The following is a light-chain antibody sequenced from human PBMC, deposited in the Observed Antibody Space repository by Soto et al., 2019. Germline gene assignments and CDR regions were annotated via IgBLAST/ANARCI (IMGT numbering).Light chain of an antibody. CDR3: QQYNSYWT. CDR1: QSISSW. CDR2: DAS. V-gene: IGKV1-5*01. J-gene: IGKJ1*01. Sequence: DIQMTQSPSTLSASVGDRVTITCRAGQSISSWLAWYQQKPGKAPKLLIYDASSLESGVPSRFSGRGSGTEFTLTISSLQPDDFATYYCQQYNSYWTFGQGTKVDIK.